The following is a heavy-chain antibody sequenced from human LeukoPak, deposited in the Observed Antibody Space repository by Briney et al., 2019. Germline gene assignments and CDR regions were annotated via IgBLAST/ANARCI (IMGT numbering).Heavy chain of an antibody. CDR2: ISYDGSNK. Sequence: GGSLRLSCAASGFTFSSYAMHWVRQAPGKGLEWVAVISYDGSNKYYADSVKGRFTISRDNSKNTLYLQMNSLRAEDTAVYYCARTGVSSGSTHFDYWGQGNLVTVSS. CDR3: ARTGVSSGSTHFDY. CDR1: GFTFSSYA. V-gene: IGHV3-30*01. J-gene: IGHJ4*02. D-gene: IGHD6-19*01.